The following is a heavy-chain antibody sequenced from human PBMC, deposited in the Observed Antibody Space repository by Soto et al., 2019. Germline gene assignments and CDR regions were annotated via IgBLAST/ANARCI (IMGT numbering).Heavy chain of an antibody. CDR1: GGSISSYY. Sequence: QVRLQESGPGLVKPSETLSLTCTVSGGSISSYYWSWIRQPPGKGLEWIGFIYYSESTNYNPSLQSRVTISVDTSKNQFSLRLTSVTAADTAVYYCARAVEMYASGWYYFDYWGQGTLVTVSS. V-gene: IGHV4-59*01. D-gene: IGHD6-19*01. J-gene: IGHJ4*02. CDR2: IYYSEST. CDR3: ARAVEMYASGWYYFDY.